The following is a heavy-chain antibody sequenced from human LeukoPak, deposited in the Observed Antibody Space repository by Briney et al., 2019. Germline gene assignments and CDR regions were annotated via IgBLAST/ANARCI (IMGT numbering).Heavy chain of an antibody. J-gene: IGHJ4*02. Sequence: PGRSLRLSCAASGFTFSSYGMHWVRQAPGKGLEWVAVISYDGSNKYYADSVKGRFTISRDNSKNTLYLQMNSLRAEDTAVYYCAKDLLTTVTLPLFDYWGQGTLVTVSS. CDR3: AKDLLTTVTLPLFDY. CDR2: ISYDGSNK. D-gene: IGHD4-17*01. V-gene: IGHV3-30*18. CDR1: GFTFSSYG.